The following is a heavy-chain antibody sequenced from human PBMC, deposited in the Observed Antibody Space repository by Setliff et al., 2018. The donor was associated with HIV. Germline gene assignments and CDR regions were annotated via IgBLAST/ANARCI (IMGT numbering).Heavy chain of an antibody. D-gene: IGHD3-22*01. CDR3: ARGGRVDESRGYYYPLMY. Sequence: GASVKVSCKSSGYIFTTHYIHWVRQAPGQGIEWMGMSNPSSRTTIYAQKFRGRMTLTKDKSTTTVYMELSSLRSDDTAVYYCARGGRVDESRGYYYPLMYWGQGTLVTVPQ. J-gene: IGHJ4*02. CDR2: SNPSSRTT. CDR1: GYIFTTHY. V-gene: IGHV1-46*01.